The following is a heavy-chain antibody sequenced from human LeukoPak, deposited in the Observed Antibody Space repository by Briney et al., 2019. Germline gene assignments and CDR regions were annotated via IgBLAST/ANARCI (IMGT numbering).Heavy chain of an antibody. Sequence: PSETLSLTCTVSGGSISSYYWSWIRQPPGKGLEWIGYVSHSGSTNYNPSLKSRVSISVDTSKIHFSLRLNSVTAADTAVYYCAGSDGDSDHWGQGTLVTVSS. CDR2: VSHSGST. V-gene: IGHV4-59*01. J-gene: IGHJ4*02. CDR3: AGSDGDSDH. D-gene: IGHD2-21*02. CDR1: GGSISSYY.